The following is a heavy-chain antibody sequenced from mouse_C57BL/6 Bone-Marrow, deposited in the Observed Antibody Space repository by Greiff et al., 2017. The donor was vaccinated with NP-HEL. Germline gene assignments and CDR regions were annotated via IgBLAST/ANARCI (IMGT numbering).Heavy chain of an antibody. J-gene: IGHJ2*01. Sequence: QVQLQQSGPELVKPGASVKISCKASGYAFSSSWMSWVKQRPGKGLEWIGRIYPGDGDTNYNGKFKGKATLTADKSSSTAYMQLSSLTSEDSAVYFCAREITTRRYYFDYWGQGTTLTVSS. CDR2: IYPGDGDT. V-gene: IGHV1-82*01. D-gene: IGHD2-4*01. CDR3: AREITTRRYYFDY. CDR1: GYAFSSSW.